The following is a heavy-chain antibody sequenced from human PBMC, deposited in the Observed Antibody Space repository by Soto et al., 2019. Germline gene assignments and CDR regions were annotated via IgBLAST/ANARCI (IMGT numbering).Heavy chain of an antibody. Sequence: QVQLVQSGGEVKKPGASVKVSCKTSGYSFTTYGISWVRQAPGQGLEWMGWISAYNGNTNYAQKLQGRVTMTTATSTRTAYMELRSLRSDDTAVYYCAREGPAPYYYYGMDVWGQGSTVTVSS. V-gene: IGHV1-18*01. CDR3: AREGPAPYYYYGMDV. CDR1: GYSFTTYG. J-gene: IGHJ6*02. CDR2: ISAYNGNT.